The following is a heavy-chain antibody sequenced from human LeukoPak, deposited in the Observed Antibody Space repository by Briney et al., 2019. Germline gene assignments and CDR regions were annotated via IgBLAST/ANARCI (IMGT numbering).Heavy chain of an antibody. Sequence: ASVKVSCKASGGTFSSYAISWVRQAPGQGLEWMGRIIPILGIANYAQKFQGRVTITADKSTSTAYMELSSLRSEDTAVYYCARDLLPLDYYDSSGYSSVPYHFDYWGQGTLVTVSS. CDR3: ARDLLPLDYYDSSGYSSVPYHFDY. V-gene: IGHV1-69*04. D-gene: IGHD3-22*01. CDR2: IIPILGIA. J-gene: IGHJ4*02. CDR1: GGTFSSYA.